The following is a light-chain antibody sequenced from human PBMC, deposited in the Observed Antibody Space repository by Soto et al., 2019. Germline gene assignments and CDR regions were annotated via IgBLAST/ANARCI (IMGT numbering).Light chain of an antibody. CDR2: EGS. CDR1: QRVSNS. J-gene: IGKJ1*01. V-gene: IGKV1-5*03. CDR3: HQYATYSRK. Sequence: DIQMTQSPSALSASVGDRVTITCRAIQRVSNSLALYRQTPGEAPKLLIYEGSTLERGVPSRFSGSGSGTEFTLIISGLLPDDCTTLYCHQYATYSRKFCQGTPV.